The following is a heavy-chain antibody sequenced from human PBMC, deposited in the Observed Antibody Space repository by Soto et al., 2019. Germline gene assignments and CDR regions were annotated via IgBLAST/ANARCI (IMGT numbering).Heavy chain of an antibody. Sequence: LRLSCAASGFTFSSYGMHWVRQAPGKGLEWVAGIWYDGRDKVYADSVKGRFTISRDNSKNTMDLQMNSLRGDDTAVYFCAKDRVSEHSSGWPQGHWGQGTLVTVSS. D-gene: IGHD6-19*01. CDR1: GFTFSSYG. J-gene: IGHJ4*02. CDR3: AKDRVSEHSSGWPQGH. V-gene: IGHV3-33*06. CDR2: IWYDGRDK.